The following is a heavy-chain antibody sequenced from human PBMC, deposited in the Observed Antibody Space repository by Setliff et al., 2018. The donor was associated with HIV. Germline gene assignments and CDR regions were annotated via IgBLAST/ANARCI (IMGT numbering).Heavy chain of an antibody. D-gene: IGHD3-3*01. Sequence: SETLSLTCTVSGGSISSHYWSWIRQPPGKGLEWIGYIYYSGSTYNNPSLNSRISISVGMSKNKFSLKLSSLTAADTAVYYCARGGLGVVTSFDSWGPGTLVTVSS. CDR2: IYYSGST. V-gene: IGHV4-59*11. CDR1: GGSISSHY. CDR3: ARGGLGVVTSFDS. J-gene: IGHJ4*02.